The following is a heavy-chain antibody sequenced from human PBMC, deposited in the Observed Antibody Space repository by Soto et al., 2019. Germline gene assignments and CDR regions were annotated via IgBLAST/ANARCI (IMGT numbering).Heavy chain of an antibody. J-gene: IGHJ3*01. CDR2: IHYSGST. D-gene: IGHD3-10*01. CDR3: ARRYGSAFDF. Sequence: PSETLSLTCTVSGGSISSGGYYWSWIRQHPGKGLEWIGYIHYSGSTYYNPSLKSRVTISVDTSKNQFSLKLSSVTAADTAVYYCARRYGSAFDFWGQGTMVTVSS. CDR1: GGSISSGGYY. V-gene: IGHV4-31*03.